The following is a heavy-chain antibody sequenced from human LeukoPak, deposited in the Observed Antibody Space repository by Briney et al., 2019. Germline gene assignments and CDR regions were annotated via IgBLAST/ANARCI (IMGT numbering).Heavy chain of an antibody. D-gene: IGHD3-16*01. Sequence: ASVKVSCKASGGTFSSYTISWVRQAPGQGLDWMGRIIPILGIANYAQKFQGRVTITADKSTSTAYMELSSLRSEDTAVYYCAAHARLGDSRLDYWGQGTLVTVSS. V-gene: IGHV1-69*02. CDR1: GGTFSSYT. CDR2: IIPILGIA. J-gene: IGHJ4*02. CDR3: AAHARLGDSRLDY.